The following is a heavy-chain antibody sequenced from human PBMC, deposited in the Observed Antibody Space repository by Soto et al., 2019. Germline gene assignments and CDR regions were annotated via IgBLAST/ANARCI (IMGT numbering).Heavy chain of an antibody. CDR1: RYSFTSYW. Sequence: GESLKISCKASRYSFTSYWIGWVRQMPGKGLEWMGIIYPDDFDTKYSPSFQGQVTISADKTISTAYLQWSSLKASDTAMYYCARYFAGGTRDYGMDVWGQGTTVTVSS. D-gene: IGHD2-15*01. CDR2: IYPDDFDT. CDR3: ARYFAGGTRDYGMDV. V-gene: IGHV5-51*01. J-gene: IGHJ6*02.